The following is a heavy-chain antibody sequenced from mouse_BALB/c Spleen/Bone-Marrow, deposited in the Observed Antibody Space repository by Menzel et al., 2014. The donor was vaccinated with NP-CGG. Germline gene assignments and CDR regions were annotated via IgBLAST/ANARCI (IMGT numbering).Heavy chain of an antibody. Sequence: QVQLQQSGAELVRPGASVKLSCKASGYTFTSYWINWVKQRPGQGLEWIGNIYPSDSYTNYNQKFEDKATLTVDKSSSTAYMQLSSPTSEDSAVYYCTRREGNYAFAYWGQGTLVTVSA. J-gene: IGHJ3*01. CDR2: IYPSDSYT. V-gene: IGHV1-69*02. CDR1: GYTFTSYW. D-gene: IGHD2-1*01. CDR3: TRREGNYAFAY.